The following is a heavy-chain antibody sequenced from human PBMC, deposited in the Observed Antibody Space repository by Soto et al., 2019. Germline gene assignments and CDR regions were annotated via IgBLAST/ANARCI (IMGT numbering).Heavy chain of an antibody. CDR3: ARDQDSSGWPYYYYYYGMDV. J-gene: IGHJ6*02. CDR1: GYTFTGYY. Sequence: ASVKVSCKASGYTFTGYYMHWVRQAPGQGLEWMGWINPNSGGTNYAQKFQGWVTMTRDTSISTAYMELSRLRSDDTAVYYCARDQDSSGWPYYYYYYGMDVWGQGTTVTVSS. V-gene: IGHV1-2*04. D-gene: IGHD6-19*01. CDR2: INPNSGGT.